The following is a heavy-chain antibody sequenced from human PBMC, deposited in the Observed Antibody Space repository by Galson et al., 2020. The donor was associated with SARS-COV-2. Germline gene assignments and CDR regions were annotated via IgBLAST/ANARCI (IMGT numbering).Heavy chain of an antibody. CDR1: GYTFGTYG. J-gene: IGHJ4*02. V-gene: IGHV1-18*01. D-gene: IGHD5-12*01. CDR3: ARDRGYSGYDYGLIDF. Sequence: ASVKVSCTPSGYTFGTYGIAWVRQAPGQVFEWLGWISTDTGNSNYGQNFQGRVSFTTDTATRTVYMELKRVTPDDTAIYYCARDRGYSGYDYGLIDFWGQGTLVTVSS. CDR2: ISTDTGNS.